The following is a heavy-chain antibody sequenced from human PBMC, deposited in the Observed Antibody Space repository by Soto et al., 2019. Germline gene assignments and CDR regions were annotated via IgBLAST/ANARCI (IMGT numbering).Heavy chain of an antibody. V-gene: IGHV3-23*01. CDR3: AKVTNSGTVTTVGRYYYYYYMDV. Sequence: GGSLRLSCAASGFTFSSYSMSWVRQAPGEGLEWVSAISGSGGSTYYADSVKGRFTISRDNSMNTLYLQMNSLRAEDTAVYYCAKVTNSGTVTTVGRYYYYYYMDVWGKGTTVTVSS. J-gene: IGHJ6*03. CDR1: GFTFSSYS. D-gene: IGHD4-4*01. CDR2: ISGSGGST.